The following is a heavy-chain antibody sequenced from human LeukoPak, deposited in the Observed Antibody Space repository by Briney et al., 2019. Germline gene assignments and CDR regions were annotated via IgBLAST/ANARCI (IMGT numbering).Heavy chain of an antibody. CDR3: AKKASLVRGENYLDF. V-gene: IGHV3-30*18. CDR1: GFTFSSYA. CDR2: ISSDANNK. D-gene: IGHD3-10*01. Sequence: GGSLRLSCAASGFTFSSYAINWVRQAPGKGLEWVGVISSDANNKYYAESVKGRFTISRDNSKNTLYLQMNSPKTEDTALYYCAKKASLVRGENYLDFWGQGTLVTVSS. J-gene: IGHJ4*02.